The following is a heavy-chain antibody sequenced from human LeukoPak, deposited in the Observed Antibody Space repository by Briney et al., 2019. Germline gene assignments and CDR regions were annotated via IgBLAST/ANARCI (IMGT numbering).Heavy chain of an antibody. CDR2: IHYTGII. V-gene: IGHV4-39*01. Sequence: SETLSLTCTVSGDSISSDPYYWGWIRQPPGEGLEWIGNIHYTGIIYYNSSLKSRVTISVDTSKNQFSLTLISMTAADTAVYYCARHGAIVAAGTTPDYWGQGTLVTVSS. CDR3: ARHGAIVAAGTTPDY. J-gene: IGHJ4*02. D-gene: IGHD5-12*01. CDR1: GDSISSDPYY.